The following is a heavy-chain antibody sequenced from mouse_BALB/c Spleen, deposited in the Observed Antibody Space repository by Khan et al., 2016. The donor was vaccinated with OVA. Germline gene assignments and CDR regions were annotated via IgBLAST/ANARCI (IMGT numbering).Heavy chain of an antibody. CDR3: TRREGRYAMDY. D-gene: IGHD3-3*01. CDR2: ISRGTTSI. CDR1: GFTFRSFG. V-gene: IGHV5-17*02. J-gene: IGHJ4*01. Sequence: EVELVESGGGLVQPGGSRKLSCAASGFTFRSFGMHWVRQAPEKGLEWVAYISRGTTSIYYADTVKGRFTFSRDNPKNTPCLQMTSLRSEDTAIYYCTRREGRYAMDYWGQGTSVTVSS.